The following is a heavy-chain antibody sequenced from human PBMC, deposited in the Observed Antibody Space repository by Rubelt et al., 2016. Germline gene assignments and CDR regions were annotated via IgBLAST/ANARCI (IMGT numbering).Heavy chain of an antibody. CDR3: ARIDCSSTSCYFVDP. D-gene: IGHD2-2*01. V-gene: IGHV4-39*07. Sequence: QLQLQESGPGLVKPSETLSLTCTVSGASISSSPYYWAWIRQPPGKGLEWIGSKYYSGRTFSNASLKSRVTMSVDTSKNQCCRKLSFVTAAETAVYYCARIDCSSTSCYFVDPWGQGTLVTVSS. CDR2: KYYSGRT. J-gene: IGHJ5*02. CDR1: GASISSSPYY.